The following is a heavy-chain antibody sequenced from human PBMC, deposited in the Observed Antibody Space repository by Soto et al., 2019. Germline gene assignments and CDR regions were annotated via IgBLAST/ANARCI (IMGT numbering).Heavy chain of an antibody. V-gene: IGHV4-39*01. J-gene: IGHJ4*02. D-gene: IGHD3-10*01. Sequence: SETLSLTCTVSRGSISSSSYFWGWIRQPPGKGLEWIGSVYYSGSTYYNPSLKSRVTISVDTSKNQFSLKLRSVTAADTAVYYCASQYYFGSGSYDFDYWGQGTLVTVSS. CDR2: VYYSGST. CDR3: ASQYYFGSGSYDFDY. CDR1: RGSISSSSYF.